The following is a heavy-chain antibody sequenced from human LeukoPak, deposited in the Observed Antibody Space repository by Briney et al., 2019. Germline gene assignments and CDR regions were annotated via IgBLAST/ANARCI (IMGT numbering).Heavy chain of an antibody. CDR2: TYYRSKWYN. J-gene: IGHJ5*02. V-gene: IGHV6-1*01. CDR1: GDSVSSNSAA. D-gene: IGHD3-16*01. Sequence: SQTLSLTCAISGDSVSSNSAAWSWIRQSPSRGLECLGRTYYRSKWYNDYALSVKGRITINPDTSKNQFSLKLSSVTAADTAVYYRARRRPWGPNWFDPWGQGTLVTVSS. CDR3: ARRRPWGPNWFDP.